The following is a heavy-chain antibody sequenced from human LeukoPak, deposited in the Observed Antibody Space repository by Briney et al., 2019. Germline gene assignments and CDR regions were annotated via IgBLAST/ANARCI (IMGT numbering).Heavy chain of an antibody. CDR3: ARGPLQLGYCSSTSCYLPIGY. D-gene: IGHD2-2*01. CDR2: ISYDGSNK. CDR1: GFTFSSYA. J-gene: IGHJ4*02. Sequence: GRSLRLSCAASGFTFSSYAMHWVRQAPGKGLEWVAVISYDGSNKYYADSVKGRFTISRDNSKNTLYLQMNSLRAEDTAVYYCARGPLQLGYCSSTSCYLPIGYWGQGTLVTVSS. V-gene: IGHV3-30-3*01.